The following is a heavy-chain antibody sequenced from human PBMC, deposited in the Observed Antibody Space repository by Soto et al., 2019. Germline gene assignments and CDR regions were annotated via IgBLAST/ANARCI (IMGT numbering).Heavy chain of an antibody. Sequence: GGSLRLSCEASGFTFRDYYMSWIRQAPGKGLEWVPYISSGGSSTFYTESVKGRFTISRDIAKNSLYLQMDYLKVEDTGVYFCGRRGPVARARAVPHYF. D-gene: IGHD2-15*01. CDR2: ISSGGSST. CDR1: GFTFRDYY. V-gene: IGHV3-11*01. J-gene: IGHJ2*01. CDR3: GRRGPVARARAVPHYF.